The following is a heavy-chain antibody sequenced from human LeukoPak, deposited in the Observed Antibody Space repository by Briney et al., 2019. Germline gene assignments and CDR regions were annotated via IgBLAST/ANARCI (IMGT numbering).Heavy chain of an antibody. CDR3: AKVLSGSQDY. D-gene: IGHD1-26*01. CDR2: LSGSGRLI. J-gene: IGHJ4*02. V-gene: IGHV3-23*01. CDR1: GFTFSSGT. Sequence: PGGSLRLSCAASGFTFSSGTMNWVRQAPGKALEWVSSLSGSGRLIWYAGSVKGRFTISRDDSKNTLYLQMDSLRAEDTAVYYCAKVLSGSQDYWGQGTLVTVSS.